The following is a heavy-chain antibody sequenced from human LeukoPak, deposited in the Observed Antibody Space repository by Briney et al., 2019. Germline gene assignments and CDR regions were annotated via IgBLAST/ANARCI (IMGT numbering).Heavy chain of an antibody. Sequence: GGSLRLSCAASGFTFSSYAMHWVRQAPGKGLEWVAVISCDGSNKYYADSVKGRFTISRDNSKNTLYLQMNSLRAEDTAVYYCARSQLWSSFDYWGQGTLVTVSS. V-gene: IGHV3-30-3*01. CDR1: GFTFSSYA. D-gene: IGHD5-18*01. J-gene: IGHJ4*02. CDR2: ISCDGSNK. CDR3: ARSQLWSSFDY.